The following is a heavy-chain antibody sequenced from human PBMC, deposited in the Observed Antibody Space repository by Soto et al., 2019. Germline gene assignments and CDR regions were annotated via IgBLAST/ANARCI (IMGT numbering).Heavy chain of an antibody. CDR3: ARDFGDGCEF. CDR2: IWDDVNDY. Sequence: QVQLVESGGGVVQSGRSLRLSCTTSGFNFRNYGMHWVRQAPGKGLEWLAIIWDDVNDYYHADSVKGRFTISRDNSKNSIYLQMNSLRPEDTAVYYCARDFGDGCEFWGQGALVTVSS. J-gene: IGHJ4*02. V-gene: IGHV3-33*01. D-gene: IGHD3-10*01. CDR1: GFNFRNYG.